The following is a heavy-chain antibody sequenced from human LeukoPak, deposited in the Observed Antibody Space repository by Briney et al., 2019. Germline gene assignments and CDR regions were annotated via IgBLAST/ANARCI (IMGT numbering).Heavy chain of an antibody. V-gene: IGHV1-18*01. D-gene: IGHD6-13*01. CDR3: ARDRGIAEADSFDP. Sequence: ASVKVSCKAYGYTYTTDGISWVRQAPGQGLEWMGWIDTYSGKTNYAQKFQGRVTMTSDTSTSTAYMELRSLRSDDTAVYYCARDRGIAEADSFDPWGQGTLVTVS. CDR1: GYTYTTDG. CDR2: IDTYSGKT. J-gene: IGHJ5*02.